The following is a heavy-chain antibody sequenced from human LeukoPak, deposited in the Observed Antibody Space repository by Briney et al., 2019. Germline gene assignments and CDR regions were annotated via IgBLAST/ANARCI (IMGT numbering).Heavy chain of an antibody. V-gene: IGHV4-59*08. CDR1: GGSINTYY. CDR3: ARHIKNSSGWYYFDY. Sequence: SETLSLTCTVSGGSINTYYWSWIRQPPGKGLEWIGYVYYSGSTNYNPSLKSRVTISVDTSKNQFSLKLSSVTAADTAVYYCARHIKNSSGWYYFDYWGLGTLVTVSS. D-gene: IGHD6-19*01. J-gene: IGHJ4*02. CDR2: VYYSGST.